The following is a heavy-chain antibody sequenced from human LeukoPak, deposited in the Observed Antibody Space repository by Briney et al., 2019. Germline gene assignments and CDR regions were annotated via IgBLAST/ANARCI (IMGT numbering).Heavy chain of an antibody. J-gene: IGHJ5*02. D-gene: IGHD2-2*01. Sequence: ASVKVSCKASGYIFADYYMHWVRQAPGRGLEWMGWINPNSGGTNYAQKFQGRVTMTRDTSISTAYMELSRLRSDDTAVYYCARRVVVPAANNWFDPWGQGTLVTVSS. V-gene: IGHV1-2*02. CDR1: GYIFADYY. CDR3: ARRVVVPAANNWFDP. CDR2: INPNSGGT.